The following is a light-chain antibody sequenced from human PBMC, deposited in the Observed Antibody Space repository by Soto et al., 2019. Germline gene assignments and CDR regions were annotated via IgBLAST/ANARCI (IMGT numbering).Light chain of an antibody. J-gene: IGKJ1*01. CDR3: QQYGAALPWA. CDR1: QSFSSRY. V-gene: IGKV3-20*01. CDR2: GAS. Sequence: EIVLTQSPGTLSLSPGERATLSCRASQSFSSRYLAWYQQRPGQAPRLLIYGASTRATGIPDRFSASGSGTDFTLNISRLEPEDFAVYYCQQYGAALPWAFGQGTKVESK.